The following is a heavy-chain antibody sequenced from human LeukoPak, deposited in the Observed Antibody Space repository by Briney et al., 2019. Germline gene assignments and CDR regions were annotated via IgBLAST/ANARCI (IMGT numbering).Heavy chain of an antibody. Sequence: SGTLSLTCAVSGYFIRNGYYWGWVRQPPGKGLEWIGSIYHSGNTYYNPSLKSRVSISVDTSKNQFSLKLSSVTAADTAVYYCARVNWDYDSSGSNDYWGQGTLVTVSS. V-gene: IGHV4-38-2*01. J-gene: IGHJ4*02. CDR3: ARVNWDYDSSGSNDY. CDR2: IYHSGNT. CDR1: GYFIRNGYY. D-gene: IGHD3-22*01.